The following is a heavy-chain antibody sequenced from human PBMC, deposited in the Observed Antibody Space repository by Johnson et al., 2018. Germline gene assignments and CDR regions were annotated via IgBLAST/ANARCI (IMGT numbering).Heavy chain of an antibody. J-gene: IGHJ4*02. CDR1: GDSVSSSTYY. D-gene: IGHD7-27*01. V-gene: IGHV4-39*01. Sequence: QVQLQESGPGLVKTSETLSLTCSVSGDSVSSSTYYWGWIRPPPGKGLEWIGNIYYSGNTFYNPSLNSRVTISIDTSKNQFSLTLTSVTAADTAVYYCAGVSRYWGFDFWGQGTLVTVSS. CDR3: AGVSRYWGFDF. CDR2: IYYSGNT.